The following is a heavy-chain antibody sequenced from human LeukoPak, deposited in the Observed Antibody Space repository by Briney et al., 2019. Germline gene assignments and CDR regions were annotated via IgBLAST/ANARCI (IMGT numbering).Heavy chain of an antibody. V-gene: IGHV1-2*02. CDR3: ARVWDPLPWSTNCYLRFDP. CDR2: INPDSGGT. D-gene: IGHD2-2*01. Sequence: ASVKVSCKASGYTFTGYYMHWVRQAPGQGLEWMGWINPDSGGTNYAQKFQGRVTMTRDTSISAAYMELNRLRSDDTAVYYCARVWDPLPWSTNCYLRFDPWGQGTLVTVSS. CDR1: GYTFTGYY. J-gene: IGHJ5*02.